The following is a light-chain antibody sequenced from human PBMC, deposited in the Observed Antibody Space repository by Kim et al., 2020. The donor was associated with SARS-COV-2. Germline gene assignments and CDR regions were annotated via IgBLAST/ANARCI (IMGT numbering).Light chain of an antibody. CDR2: QDS. CDR1: KLGDKY. V-gene: IGLV3-1*01. Sequence: SYELTQPPSVSVSPGQTASITCSGDKLGDKYACWYHQKPGQSPVLVIYQDSKRPSGIPERFSGSNSGNTATLTISGTQAMDEADYYCQAWDSSTYWVFGGGTKLTVL. CDR3: QAWDSSTYWV. J-gene: IGLJ3*02.